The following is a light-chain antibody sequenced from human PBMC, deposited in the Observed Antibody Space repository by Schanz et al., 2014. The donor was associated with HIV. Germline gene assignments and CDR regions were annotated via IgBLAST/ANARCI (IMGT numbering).Light chain of an antibody. V-gene: IGLV1-51*01. CDR2: DNY. Sequence: QSVLTQPPSVSGAPGQRVTISCTGSSSNIGAGYDVHWYQQLPGTAPKLLIYDNYQRPSGVPDRFSGSKSGTSATLGITGLQTGDEADYYCGTWDSSLSGVVFGGGTKLTVL. CDR1: SSNIGAGYD. J-gene: IGLJ2*01. CDR3: GTWDSSLSGVV.